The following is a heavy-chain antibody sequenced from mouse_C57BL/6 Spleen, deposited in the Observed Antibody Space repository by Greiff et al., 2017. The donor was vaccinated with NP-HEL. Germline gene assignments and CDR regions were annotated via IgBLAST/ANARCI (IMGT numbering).Heavy chain of an antibody. CDR2: INPYNGGT. CDR3: ARSYYSNFYFDY. V-gene: IGHV1-19*01. J-gene: IGHJ2*01. Sequence: VQLKESGPVLVKPGASVKMSCKASGYTFTDYYMNWVKQSHGKSLEWIGVINPYNGGTSYNQKFKGKATLTVDKSSSTAYMELNSLTSEDSAVYYCARSYYSNFYFDYWGQGTTLTVSS. D-gene: IGHD2-5*01. CDR1: GYTFTDYY.